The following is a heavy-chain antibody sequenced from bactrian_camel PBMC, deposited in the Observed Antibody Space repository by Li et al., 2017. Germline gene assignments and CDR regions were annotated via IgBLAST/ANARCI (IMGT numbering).Heavy chain of an antibody. V-gene: IGHV3S53*01. CDR3: AADPEFECGAWSD. Sequence: GGSLRLSCERSGYRENCIGWFRQAPGNQREGVAAMEGDGTTTYGESVKGRFTISKDNAKNTLYLQMNSLKLEDTATYYCAADPEFECGAWSDWGQGTQVTVS. J-gene: IGHJ4*01. CDR1: GYRENC. D-gene: IGHD2*01. CDR2: MEGDGTT.